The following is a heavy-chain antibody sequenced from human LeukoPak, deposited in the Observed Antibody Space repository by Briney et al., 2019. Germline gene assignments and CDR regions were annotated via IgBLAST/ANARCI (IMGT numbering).Heavy chain of an antibody. CDR2: ISGSGGST. Sequence: PGGSLRLSCAASGFTFSSYAMSWVRQAPGKGLEWVSAISGSGGSTYYADSVKGRFTISRDNAKNSLYLQMNSLRAEDTAVYYCARDLCRSCYSGDYWGQGTLVTVSS. J-gene: IGHJ4*02. CDR3: ARDLCRSCYSGDY. CDR1: GFTFSSYA. V-gene: IGHV3-23*01. D-gene: IGHD2-15*01.